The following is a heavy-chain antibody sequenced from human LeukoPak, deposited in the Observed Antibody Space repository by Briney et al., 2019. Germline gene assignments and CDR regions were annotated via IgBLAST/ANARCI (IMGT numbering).Heavy chain of an antibody. Sequence: PGGSLRLSRAASGFTFSSYSMNWVRQAPGKGLEWVSYISSSSSTIYYADSVKGRFTISRDNAKNSLYLQMNSLRAEDTAVYYCARTVAAAGTVFDYWGQGTLVTVSS. J-gene: IGHJ4*02. D-gene: IGHD6-13*01. CDR2: ISSSSSTI. CDR3: ARTVAAAGTVFDY. V-gene: IGHV3-48*01. CDR1: GFTFSSYS.